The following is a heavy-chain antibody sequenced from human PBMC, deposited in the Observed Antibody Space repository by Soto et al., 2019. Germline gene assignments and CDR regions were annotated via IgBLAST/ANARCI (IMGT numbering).Heavy chain of an antibody. V-gene: IGHV4-30-2*01. Sequence: QVQLQESGSGLVKPSQTLVLTCTVSGDSISRDGYSWSWLRQPPGKGLEWIGDIYHSGATYYYPSLQSRDTPSVDLSNNQVSLRLPSVTAADTAVYYSAREMSYYFDSLGHGTLVTFSS. CDR1: GDSISRDGYS. J-gene: IGHJ4*01. CDR2: IYHSGAT. CDR3: AREMSYYFDS.